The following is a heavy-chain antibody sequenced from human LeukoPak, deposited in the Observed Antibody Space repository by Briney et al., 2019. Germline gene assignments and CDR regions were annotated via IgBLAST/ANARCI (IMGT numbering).Heavy chain of an antibody. Sequence: EASVKVSCKVSGYTLTEFSMHWVRQAPGKGLEWMGGFDPEDGETIYAQKFQGRVTMTEDTSTDTAYMELSSLRSEDTAVYYCATSIAVAGEGVDYWGQGTLVTVSS. CDR2: FDPEDGET. V-gene: IGHV1-24*01. CDR3: ATSIAVAGEGVDY. CDR1: GYTLTEFS. D-gene: IGHD6-19*01. J-gene: IGHJ4*02.